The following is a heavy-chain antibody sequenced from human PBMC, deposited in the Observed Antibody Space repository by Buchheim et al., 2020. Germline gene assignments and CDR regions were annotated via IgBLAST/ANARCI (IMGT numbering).Heavy chain of an antibody. V-gene: IGHV3-33*01. CDR3: ARDEVRIGAGHFDY. J-gene: IGHJ4*02. Sequence: QVQLVESGGGVVQPGRSLRLSCAASGFTFSSSGMHWVRQAPGKGLEWVAVIWYDGSNKYYADSVMGRFTISRDNSKNTLYLQMNSLRAEDTAVYSCARDEVRIGAGHFDYWGQGTL. D-gene: IGHD4/OR15-4a*01. CDR2: IWYDGSNK. CDR1: GFTFSSSG.